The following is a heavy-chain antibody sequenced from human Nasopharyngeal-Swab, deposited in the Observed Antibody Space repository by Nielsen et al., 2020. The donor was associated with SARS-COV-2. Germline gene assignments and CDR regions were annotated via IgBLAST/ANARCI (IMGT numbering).Heavy chain of an antibody. CDR3: ATPGIAVVGAFDI. V-gene: IGHV4-59*05. CDR1: GGSISSYY. Sequence: SETLSLTCTVSGGSISSYYWSWIRQPPGKGLEWIGSIYYSGSTYYNPSLKSRVTISVDTSKNQFSLKLSSVTAADTAVYYCATPGIAVVGAFDIWGQGTMVTVSS. CDR2: IYYSGST. D-gene: IGHD6-19*01. J-gene: IGHJ3*02.